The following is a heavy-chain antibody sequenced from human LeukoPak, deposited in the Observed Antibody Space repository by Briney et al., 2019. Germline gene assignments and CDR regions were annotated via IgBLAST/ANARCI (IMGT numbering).Heavy chain of an antibody. CDR3: AKGTNIVVIPAARDFDY. Sequence: GGSLRLSCAASGFTFSSYAMSWVRQAPGKGLDWVSAISGSGGSTYYADSVKGRFTISRDNSKNTLYLQTNSLRAEDTAVYYCAKGTNIVVIPAARDFDYWGQGTLVTVSS. CDR2: ISGSGGST. J-gene: IGHJ4*02. V-gene: IGHV3-23*01. CDR1: GFTFSSYA. D-gene: IGHD2-2*01.